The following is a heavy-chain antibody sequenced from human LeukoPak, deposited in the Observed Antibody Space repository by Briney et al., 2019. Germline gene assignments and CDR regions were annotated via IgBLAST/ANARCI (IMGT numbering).Heavy chain of an antibody. CDR3: ARIEYYYYYMDV. V-gene: IGHV4-59*01. CDR1: GGSISSYY. J-gene: IGHJ6*03. CDR2: IYYSGST. Sequence: PSETLSLTCTVSGGSISSYYWSWIRQPPGKGLEWIGYIYYSGSTNYNPSLKSRVTISVETSKNQFSLKLSSVTAADTAVYYCARIEYYYYYMDVWGKGTTVTVSS.